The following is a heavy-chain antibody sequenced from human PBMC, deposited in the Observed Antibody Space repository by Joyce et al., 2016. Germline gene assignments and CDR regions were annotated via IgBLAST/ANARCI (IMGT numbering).Heavy chain of an antibody. CDR3: ARDHLAARPQYYDGMDV. J-gene: IGHJ6*02. CDR1: GYTFTTYG. D-gene: IGHD6-6*01. CDR2: IHGNNAKT. V-gene: IGHV1-18*01. Sequence: QIQLVQSGAEVKKPGASVKVSCKASGYTFTTYGVSWVPQAPGQGLEWMGRIHGNNAKTSEAQKFQGRGTFTTDTATSTAYMELRSLRSDDTAVYYCARDHLAARPQYYDGMDVWGQGTTVIVSS.